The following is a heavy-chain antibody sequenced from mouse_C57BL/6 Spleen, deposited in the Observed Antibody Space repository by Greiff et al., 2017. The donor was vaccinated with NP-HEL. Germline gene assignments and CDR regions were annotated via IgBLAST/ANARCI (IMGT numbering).Heavy chain of an antibody. Sequence: DVKLQESGPGLVKPSQSLSLTCSVTGYSITSGYYWNWIRQFPGNKLEWMGYISYDGSNNYNPSLKNRISITRDTSKNQFFLKLNSVTTEDTATYYCARALNWEDYWGQGTTLTVSS. J-gene: IGHJ2*01. D-gene: IGHD4-1*01. CDR2: ISYDGSN. CDR3: ARALNWEDY. CDR1: GYSITSGYY. V-gene: IGHV3-6*01.